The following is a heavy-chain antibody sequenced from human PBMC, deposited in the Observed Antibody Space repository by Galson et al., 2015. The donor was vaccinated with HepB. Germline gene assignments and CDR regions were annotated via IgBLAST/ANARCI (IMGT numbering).Heavy chain of an antibody. CDR3: ARSLVPRYFDF. CDR2: INSDGTYI. CDR1: GFTFSNSI. J-gene: IGHJ4*02. D-gene: IGHD2-2*01. Sequence: SLRLSCAVSGFTFSNSIMAWVRQAPGKGLEWVASINSDGTYIDYADSLRGRFTISRDNAKNALFLQMNSLRADETAVYYCARSLVPRYFDFWGQGTLVTVSS. V-gene: IGHV3-21*01.